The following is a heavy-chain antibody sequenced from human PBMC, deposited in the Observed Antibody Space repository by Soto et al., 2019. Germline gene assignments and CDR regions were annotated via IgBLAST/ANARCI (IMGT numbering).Heavy chain of an antibody. V-gene: IGHV3-30-3*01. CDR3: ARKRPSGLLDYGMDV. J-gene: IGHJ6*02. CDR2: ISYDGSKK. D-gene: IGHD3-10*01. Sequence: GGSLRLSCAASGFTFSSYAMHWVRQAPGKGLEWVAVISYDGSKKYYADSVKGRFTISRDNSKNTLYLQMNSLRAEDTAVYYCARKRPSGLLDYGMDVWGQGTTVTVSS. CDR1: GFTFSSYA.